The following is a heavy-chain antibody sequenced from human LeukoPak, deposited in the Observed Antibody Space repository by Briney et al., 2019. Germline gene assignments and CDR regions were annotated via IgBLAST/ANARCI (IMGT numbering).Heavy chain of an antibody. D-gene: IGHD2-15*01. CDR1: GFTFSSYS. Sequence: GGSLRLSCAASGFTFSSYSMNWVRQAPGKGLEWVSYISSSSSTIYYADSVKGRFTISRDNAKNSLYLQMNSLRAEDTAVYYCAREWWIIDYWGQGTLVTVSS. CDR3: AREWWIIDY. V-gene: IGHV3-48*01. J-gene: IGHJ4*02. CDR2: ISSSSSTI.